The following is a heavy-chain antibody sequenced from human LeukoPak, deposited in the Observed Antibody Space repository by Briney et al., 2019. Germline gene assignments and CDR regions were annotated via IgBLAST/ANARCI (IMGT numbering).Heavy chain of an antibody. V-gene: IGHV4-4*07. D-gene: IGHD2-2*01. CDR2: IYTSGST. CDR3: ARGGIYCGSTSCNGYFDY. J-gene: IGHJ4*02. Sequence: KPSETLSLTCTVSGGSISSCYWSWIRQPAGKGLEWIGRIYTSGSTNYNPSLKSRVTMSVDTSKNQFSLKLSSVTAADTAVYYCARGGIYCGSTSCNGYFDYWGQGTLVTVSS. CDR1: GGSISSCY.